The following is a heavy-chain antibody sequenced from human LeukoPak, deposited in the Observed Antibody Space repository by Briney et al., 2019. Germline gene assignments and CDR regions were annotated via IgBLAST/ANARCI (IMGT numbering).Heavy chain of an antibody. V-gene: IGHV3-74*01. CDR2: IKPDGSST. CDR1: GFTFSTFW. CDR3: AKDRYGDPSYFDY. J-gene: IGHJ4*02. D-gene: IGHD4-17*01. Sequence: VGSLRLSRAPSGFTFSTFWMYWVRHAPGQGRVWVSRIKPDGSSTSYADSVKGRFTISRDNSKNTLYMQMSSLRAEDTAVYYCAKDRYGDPSYFDYWGRGTVVPVSS.